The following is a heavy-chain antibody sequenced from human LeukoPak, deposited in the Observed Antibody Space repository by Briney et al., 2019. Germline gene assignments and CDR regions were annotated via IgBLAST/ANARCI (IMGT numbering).Heavy chain of an antibody. D-gene: IGHD6-13*01. V-gene: IGHV1-18*04. Sequence: GASVKVSCKASGYTFTGYYMHWVRQAPGQGLEWMGWISAYNGNTNYAQKLQGRVTMTTDTSTSTAYMELRSLRSDDTAVYYCARDAGYSSTWGGFGFDIWGQGTMVTVSS. CDR1: GYTFTGYY. CDR3: ARDAGYSSTWGGFGFDI. J-gene: IGHJ3*02. CDR2: ISAYNGNT.